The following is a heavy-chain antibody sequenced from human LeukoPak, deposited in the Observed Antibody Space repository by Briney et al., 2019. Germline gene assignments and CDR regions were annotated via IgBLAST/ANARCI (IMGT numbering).Heavy chain of an antibody. D-gene: IGHD6-13*01. CDR3: ASLYSSSWYRYYYYGMDV. CDR1: GGSISSSSYY. J-gene: IGHJ6*02. CDR2: IYYSGST. V-gene: IGHV4-39*01. Sequence: SETLSLTCTVSGGSISSSSYYWGWIRQPPGRGLEWIGSIYYSGSTYYNPSLKSRVTISVDTSKNQFSLKLSSVTAADTAVYYCASLYSSSWYRYYYYGMDVWGQGTTVTVSS.